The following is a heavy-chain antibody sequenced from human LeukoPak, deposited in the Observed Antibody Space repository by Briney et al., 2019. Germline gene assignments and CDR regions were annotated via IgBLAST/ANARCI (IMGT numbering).Heavy chain of an antibody. CDR3: ARDRGSGSILWYFDY. Sequence: GGSLRLSCAASGFSFSSYWMTWVRQAPGKGLEWVANINQDGSDRYYVDSVKGRFTISRDNAKNSLYLQMNSLRAEDTALYYCARDRGSGSILWYFDYWGQGTLVTVSS. V-gene: IGHV3-7*05. CDR2: INQDGSDR. D-gene: IGHD3-22*01. CDR1: GFSFSSYW. J-gene: IGHJ4*02.